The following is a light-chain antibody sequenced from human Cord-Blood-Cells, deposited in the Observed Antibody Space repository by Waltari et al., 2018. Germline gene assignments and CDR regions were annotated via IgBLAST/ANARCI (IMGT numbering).Light chain of an antibody. Sequence: QSALTQPPSASGSPGQSVTISCTGTSSDVGGYNYVSWYQQHPGKAPKLMIYEVNKRPSGVPYRFSGSKSGNTASLTVSGLQAEDEADYYCSSYAGSNTWVFGGGTKLTVL. CDR3: SSYAGSNTWV. CDR1: SSDVGGYNY. J-gene: IGLJ3*02. CDR2: EVN. V-gene: IGLV2-8*01.